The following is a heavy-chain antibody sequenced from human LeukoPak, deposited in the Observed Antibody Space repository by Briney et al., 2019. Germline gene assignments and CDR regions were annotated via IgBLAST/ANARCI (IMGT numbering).Heavy chain of an antibody. CDR2: MNPKSGNT. D-gene: IGHD3-10*01. V-gene: IGHV1-8*01. J-gene: IGHJ5*02. CDR3: ARGTLLWFGEGDNWFDP. Sequence: ASVKVSCRASGYTFTSYDINWVRQATGQGPEWMGWMNPKSGNTGYAQKFQGRVTRTRNTSISTAYMELSSLRSEDTAVYYCARGTLLWFGEGDNWFDPWGQGTLVTVSS. CDR1: GYTFTSYD.